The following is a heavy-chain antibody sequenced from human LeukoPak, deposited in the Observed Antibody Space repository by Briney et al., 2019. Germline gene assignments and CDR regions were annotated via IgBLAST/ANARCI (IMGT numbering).Heavy chain of an antibody. Sequence: GWSLRLSCAASGFTFSSYWSIWVRQAAGKGLEWLANINEDAGEKNYVESVKGRFTINRDNAKTSLFLQMNSLRAEDTAVYYCARDDTHYFDSSNSYYDALDIWGQGTVVTVSS. CDR3: ARDDTHYFDSSNSYYDALDI. J-gene: IGHJ3*02. CDR2: INEDAGEK. CDR1: GFTFSSYW. V-gene: IGHV3-7*01. D-gene: IGHD3-22*01.